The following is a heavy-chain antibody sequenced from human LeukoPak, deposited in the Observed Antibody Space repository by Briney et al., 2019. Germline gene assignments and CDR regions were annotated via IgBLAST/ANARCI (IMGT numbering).Heavy chain of an antibody. V-gene: IGHV4-39*07. CDR1: GGSISSSSYY. CDR2: IYHSEST. J-gene: IGHJ4*02. D-gene: IGHD4-17*01. CDR3: ARGSKYHYGHYEN. Sequence: PSETLSLTCTVSGGSISSSSYYWGWVRQPPGKGLEWIGSIYHSESTYYTPSLKSRATISIDTSKNEFSLRLTSVTAADTAVYYCARGSKYHYGHYENWGQGTLVTVSS.